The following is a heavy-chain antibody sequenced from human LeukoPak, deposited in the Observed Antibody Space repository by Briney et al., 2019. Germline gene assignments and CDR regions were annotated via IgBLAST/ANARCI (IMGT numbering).Heavy chain of an antibody. CDR1: GYSISSGYY. Sequence: SETLSLTCAVSGYSISSGYYWGWIRQPPGKGLEWIGRIYQSGSTYYNPSLKSRVTILVDTSKNQFSLKLSSVTAADTAVYYCARKYSYTSSWLSWGQGTLVTVSS. CDR3: ARKYSYTSSWLS. D-gene: IGHD6-13*01. V-gene: IGHV4-38-2*01. CDR2: IYQSGST. J-gene: IGHJ5*02.